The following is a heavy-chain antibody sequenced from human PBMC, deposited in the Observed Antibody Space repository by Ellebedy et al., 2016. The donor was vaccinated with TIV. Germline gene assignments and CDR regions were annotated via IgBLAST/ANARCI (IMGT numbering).Heavy chain of an antibody. J-gene: IGHJ4*02. CDR2: IIAIFGTT. Sequence: ASVKVSXXLSGGSFSAYLISWVRQAPGQGLEWMGGIIAIFGTTNYAQKFQGRVTITADESTSTVYMELSSLRSEDTAVYYCARGRGYNLESHFDYWGQGTVVIVSS. CDR1: GGSFSAYL. CDR3: ARGRGYNLESHFDY. D-gene: IGHD5-24*01. V-gene: IGHV1-69*13.